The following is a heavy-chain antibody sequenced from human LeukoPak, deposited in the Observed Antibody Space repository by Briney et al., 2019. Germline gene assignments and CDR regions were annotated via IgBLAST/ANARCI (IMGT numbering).Heavy chain of an antibody. CDR1: GFTFSSYA. V-gene: IGHV3-23*01. CDR2: ISGSGGST. J-gene: IGHJ5*02. Sequence: GGSLRLSCAASGFTFSSYAMSWVRQAPGKGLGWVSAISGSGGSTYYADSVKGRFTISRDNSKNALYLQMNSLRAEDTAVYYCAKDKVVVVPAARIFDPWGQGTLVTVSS. CDR3: AKDKVVVVPAARIFDP. D-gene: IGHD2-2*01.